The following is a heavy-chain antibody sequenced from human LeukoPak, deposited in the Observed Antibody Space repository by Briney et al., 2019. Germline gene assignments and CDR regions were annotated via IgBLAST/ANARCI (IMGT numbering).Heavy chain of an antibody. D-gene: IGHD2-15*01. V-gene: IGHV4-39*01. CDR3: ARRGSSFDP. J-gene: IGHJ5*02. CDR2: IHYSGST. Sequence: SETLSLTCTVSGGSISSSSYYWGWIRQPPGKGLEWIGSIHYSGSTYYNPSLKSRVTISVDTSKNQFSLKLSSATAADTAVYYCARRGSSFDPWGQGTLVTVSS. CDR1: GGSISSSSYY.